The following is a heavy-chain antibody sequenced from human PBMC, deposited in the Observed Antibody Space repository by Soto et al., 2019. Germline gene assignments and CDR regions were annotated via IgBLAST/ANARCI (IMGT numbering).Heavy chain of an antibody. Sequence: PSKTLSLTGAVSGGSISSDNCWSWVRQPTGKGLEWIGEIYHSVSTKYGPSLKSRVTISVDKSKNQLALKLSSVTAADTAVYYWAKMAPGSFLPLGQGTLVPGS. CDR2: IYHSVST. CDR3: AKMAPGSFLP. J-gene: IGHJ5*02. D-gene: IGHD3-10*01. V-gene: IGHV4-4*02. CDR1: GGSISSDNC.